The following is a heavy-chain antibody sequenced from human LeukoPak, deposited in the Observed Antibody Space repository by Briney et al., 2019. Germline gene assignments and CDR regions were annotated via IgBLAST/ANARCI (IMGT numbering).Heavy chain of an antibody. CDR2: MNPNSGNT. Sequence: GASVKVSCKASGYTFTSYDINWVRQATGQGLEWMGWMNPNSGNTGYAQKFQGRVTMTRNTSISTAYMELSSLRSEDTAVYYCASPTTVVPYYYYGMDVWGQGTTVTVSS. CDR3: ASPTTVVPYYYYGMDV. J-gene: IGHJ6*02. D-gene: IGHD4-11*01. CDR1: GYTFTSYD. V-gene: IGHV1-8*01.